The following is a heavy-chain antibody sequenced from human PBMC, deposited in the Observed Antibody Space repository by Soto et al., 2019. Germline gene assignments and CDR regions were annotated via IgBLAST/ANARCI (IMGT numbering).Heavy chain of an antibody. Sequence: QVQLVESGGGVVQPGRSLRLSCAASGFTFSTYGMHWVRQAPGKGLEWVAVIWYDGSNKYYADSVKGRVTISRDNSKNTLYLQMNSLRAEDTAVYYCARDSGDLYFDYWGQGTLVTVSS. D-gene: IGHD4-17*01. CDR3: ARDSGDLYFDY. J-gene: IGHJ4*02. V-gene: IGHV3-33*01. CDR1: GFTFSTYG. CDR2: IWYDGSNK.